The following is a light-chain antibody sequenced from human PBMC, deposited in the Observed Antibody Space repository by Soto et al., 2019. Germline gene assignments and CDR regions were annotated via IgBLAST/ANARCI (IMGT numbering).Light chain of an antibody. CDR1: QSVSSY. CDR2: DAS. J-gene: IGKJ1*01. Sequence: EIVLTQSPATLSLSPGERATLSCRASQSVSSYLAWYQQKTGQAPRLLIYDASTRATGIPARFRGSGSGTEFPLTISSLQSEDFALYYCQPYDNWLRTFGQGTKVDIK. V-gene: IGKV3-15*01. CDR3: QPYDNWLRT.